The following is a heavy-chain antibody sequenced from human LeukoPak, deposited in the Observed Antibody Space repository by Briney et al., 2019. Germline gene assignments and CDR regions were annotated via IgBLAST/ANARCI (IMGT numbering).Heavy chain of an antibody. J-gene: IGHJ4*02. D-gene: IGHD2-21*02. V-gene: IGHV1-18*01. CDR1: GYTFTIYG. CDR2: ISAYNGNT. Sequence: ASVTVSFTSSGYTFTIYGISWVWLAQGPGLERMGWISAYNGNTNYAQKLQSSVTMTTDTSTSTAYMELRSLRSDDTAVYYCAREICGAGGDCYYRHFDYWGQGTLVTVSS. CDR3: AREICGAGGDCYYRHFDY.